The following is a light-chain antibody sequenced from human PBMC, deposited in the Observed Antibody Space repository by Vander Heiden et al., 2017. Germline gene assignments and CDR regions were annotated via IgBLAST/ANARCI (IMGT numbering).Light chain of an antibody. Sequence: DIVMTQPPPSLPVTPGEPASISCRPSQSLRDSNGNNYLEGYLQKPGQSPQLLIDLGSNRASGVPDRFSGSGSGTDFTMNISRVEAEDVGVYYCMQALKTPELTFGGGTKVEIK. CDR3: MQALKTPELT. J-gene: IGKJ4*01. CDR2: LGS. CDR1: QSLRDSNGNNY. V-gene: IGKV2-28*01.